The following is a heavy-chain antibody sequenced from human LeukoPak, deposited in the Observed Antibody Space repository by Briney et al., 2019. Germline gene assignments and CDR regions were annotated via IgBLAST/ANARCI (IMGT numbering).Heavy chain of an antibody. J-gene: IGHJ4*02. CDR3: ARGRDSSGYYDFDY. V-gene: IGHV3-21*01. D-gene: IGHD3-22*01. Sequence: PGGSLRLSCAASGFTFSSYSMNWVRQAPGKGLEWVSSISSSSSYIYYADSVKGRFTISRDNAKNSLYLQMNSLRAEDTAVYYCARGRDSSGYYDFDYWGQGTLVTVSS. CDR2: ISSSSSYI. CDR1: GFTFSSYS.